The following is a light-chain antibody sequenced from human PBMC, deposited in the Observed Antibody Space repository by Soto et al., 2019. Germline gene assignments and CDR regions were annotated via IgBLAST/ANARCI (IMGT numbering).Light chain of an antibody. CDR2: EVS. V-gene: IGLV2-14*01. Sequence: QSALAQPASVSGSPGQSITISCTGTSXDVGRYNYVSWYQQHPGKAPKLMIHEVSYRPSGVSSRFSGSKSGNTASLTISGLQAEDEAEYHCCSYTNRATYVFGTGTKVTVL. CDR1: SXDVGRYNY. J-gene: IGLJ1*01. CDR3: CSYTNRATYV.